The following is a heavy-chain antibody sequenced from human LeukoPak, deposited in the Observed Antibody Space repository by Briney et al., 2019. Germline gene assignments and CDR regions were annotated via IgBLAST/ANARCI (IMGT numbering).Heavy chain of an antibody. Sequence: ETLSLTCTVSGGSVSSGSYYWSWLRQPPGKGLEWIGYIYYSGSTNYNPSLKSRVTISVDTSKNQFSLKLSSVTAADTAVYYCARISTIFGVVTKRDDYWGQGTLVTVSS. CDR1: GGSVSSGSYY. D-gene: IGHD3-3*01. J-gene: IGHJ4*02. CDR2: IYYSGST. V-gene: IGHV4-61*01. CDR3: ARISTIFGVVTKRDDY.